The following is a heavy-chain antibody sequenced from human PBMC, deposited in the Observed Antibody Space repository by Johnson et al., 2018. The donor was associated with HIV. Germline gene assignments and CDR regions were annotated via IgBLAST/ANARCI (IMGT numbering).Heavy chain of an antibody. V-gene: IGHV3-30*04. D-gene: IGHD1-26*01. CDR3: ARGSEDAFDI. CDR2: ISYDGNNK. Sequence: QVQLVESGGGVVQPGRSLRLSCAASGFTFSSYAMHWVRQAPGKGLEWVAVISYDGNNKYYADSVKGRFTISRDNSKNTLYLQLNGLRAEDTAVYYCARGSEDAFDIWGQGTMVTVSS. CDR1: GFTFSSYA. J-gene: IGHJ3*02.